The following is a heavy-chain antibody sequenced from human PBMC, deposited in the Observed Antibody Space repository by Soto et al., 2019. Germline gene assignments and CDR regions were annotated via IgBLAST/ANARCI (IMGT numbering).Heavy chain of an antibody. CDR2: INPSGGST. CDR3: SRQEYSSSSPHEGDYYYYMDV. Sequence: ASVKVSCKASGYTFTSYYMHWVRQAPGQGLEWMGIINPSGGSTSYAQKFKGRVTMTRDTSTSTVYMELSSLRSEDTAVYYCSRQEYSSSSPHEGDYYYYMDVWGKGTTVTVSS. CDR1: GYTFTSYY. V-gene: IGHV1-46*03. J-gene: IGHJ6*03. D-gene: IGHD6-6*01.